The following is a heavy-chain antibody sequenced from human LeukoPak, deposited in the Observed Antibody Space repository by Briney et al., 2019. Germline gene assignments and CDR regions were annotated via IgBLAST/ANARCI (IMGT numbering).Heavy chain of an antibody. CDR1: GGSFSGYY. D-gene: IGHD2-8*01. CDR2: INHSGST. CDR3: ARGHCTNGVCYFQSPGWFDP. V-gene: IGHV4-34*01. J-gene: IGHJ5*02. Sequence: SETLSLTCAVYGGSFSGYYWSWIRQPPGKGLEWIGEINHSGSTNYNPSLKSRVTISVDTSKNQFSLKLSSVTAADTAVYYCARGHCTNGVCYFQSPGWFDPWGQGTLVTVSS.